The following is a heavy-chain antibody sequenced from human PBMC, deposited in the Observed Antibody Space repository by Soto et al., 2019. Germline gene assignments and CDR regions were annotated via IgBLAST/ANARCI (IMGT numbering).Heavy chain of an antibody. Sequence: QVQLVQSGAEVKKPGASVKVSCKASGYTFTSYDINWVRQATGQGLEWMGWMNPNSGNTGYAQKFQGRVTIPRNTSISTAYMELSSLRSEDTAVYYCAREEVAYYDILTGYYNWFDPWGQGTLVTVSS. D-gene: IGHD3-9*01. V-gene: IGHV1-8*01. CDR1: GYTFTSYD. CDR2: MNPNSGNT. CDR3: AREEVAYYDILTGYYNWFDP. J-gene: IGHJ5*02.